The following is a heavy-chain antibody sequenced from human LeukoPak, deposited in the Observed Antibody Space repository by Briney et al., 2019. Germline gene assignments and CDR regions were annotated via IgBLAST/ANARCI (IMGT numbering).Heavy chain of an antibody. CDR3: ARAMGSGYPLDY. D-gene: IGHD5-12*01. J-gene: IGHJ4*02. CDR2: IYSGGST. Sequence: GGSLRLSCAASGFTVSSNYMSWVRQAPGKGLEWVSVIYSGGSTYYADSVKGRFTTSRDNSKNTLYLQMNSLRAEDTAVYFCARAMGSGYPLDYWGQGTLVTVSS. V-gene: IGHV3-53*01. CDR1: GFTVSSNY.